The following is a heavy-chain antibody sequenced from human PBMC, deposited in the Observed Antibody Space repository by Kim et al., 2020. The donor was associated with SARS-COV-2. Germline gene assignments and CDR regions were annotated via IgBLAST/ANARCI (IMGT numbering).Heavy chain of an antibody. V-gene: IGHV1-69*01. CDR2: TG. J-gene: IGHJ5*02. CDR3: ARGRIARFDP. D-gene: IGHD6-6*01. Sequence: TGNDAQKFQGRVTSTADESTSTAYMELSSLRSEDTAVYYCARGRIARFDPWGQGTLVTVSS.